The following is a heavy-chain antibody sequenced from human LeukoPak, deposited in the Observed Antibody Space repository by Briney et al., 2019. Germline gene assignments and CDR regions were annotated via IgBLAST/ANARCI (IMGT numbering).Heavy chain of an antibody. CDR1: GFTFSIYA. J-gene: IGHJ4*02. CDR3: ARDRPDYYGSDGHYYRRDGDY. Sequence: GGSLRLSCAASGFTFSIYAMSWVRQAPGKGLQWVSSITSRGESTWYVDSVKGRFTITRDNSENTLYLQMHSLRAEDTAVYYCARDRPDYYGSDGHYYRRDGDYWGRGTLVSVSS. V-gene: IGHV3-23*01. CDR2: ITSRGEST. D-gene: IGHD3-22*01.